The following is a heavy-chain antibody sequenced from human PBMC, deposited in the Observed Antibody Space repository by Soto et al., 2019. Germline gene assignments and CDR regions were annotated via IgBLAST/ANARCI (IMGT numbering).Heavy chain of an antibody. J-gene: IGHJ4*02. CDR1: GFTFGSYG. Sequence: QVQLVESGGGVVQPGRSLRLSCAASGFTFGSYGMHWVRQAPGKGLEWVAVIWYDGSNKYYADSVKGRFTISRDNSKNTLYLQMNSLRAEDTAVYYCARGVQPVYFDYWGQGTLVTVSS. V-gene: IGHV3-33*01. CDR2: IWYDGSNK. D-gene: IGHD6-13*01. CDR3: ARGVQPVYFDY.